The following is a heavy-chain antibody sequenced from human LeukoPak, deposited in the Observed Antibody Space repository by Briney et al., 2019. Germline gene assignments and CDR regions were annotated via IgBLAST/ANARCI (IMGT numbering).Heavy chain of an antibody. V-gene: IGHV1-18*01. CDR1: GYTFTSYR. Sequence: KPGASVKVSCKTSGYTFTSYRISWVRQALGQGLEWMGWISAYNGNTNYAQKLQGRVTMTTDTSTSTAYMELRSLRSDDTAVYYCARVGYYDSSGRFDYWGQGTLVTVSS. CDR3: ARVGYYDSSGRFDY. D-gene: IGHD3-22*01. CDR2: ISAYNGNT. J-gene: IGHJ4*02.